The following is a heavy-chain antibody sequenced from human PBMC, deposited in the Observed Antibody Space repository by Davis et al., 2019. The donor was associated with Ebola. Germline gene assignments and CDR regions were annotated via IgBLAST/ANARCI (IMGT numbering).Heavy chain of an antibody. Sequence: GGSLRLSCAASGFTFSSYSMNWVRQAPGKGLEWVSYISSSSSTIYYADSVKGRFTISRDNAKNSLYLQMNSLRDEDTAVYYCARDGLGSLVDWLFGWFDPWGQGTLVTVSS. J-gene: IGHJ5*02. CDR1: GFTFSSYS. CDR2: ISSSSSTI. V-gene: IGHV3-48*02. CDR3: ARDGLGSLVDWLFGWFDP. D-gene: IGHD3-9*01.